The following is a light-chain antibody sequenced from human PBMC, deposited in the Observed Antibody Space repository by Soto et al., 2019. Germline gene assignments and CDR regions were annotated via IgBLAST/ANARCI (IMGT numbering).Light chain of an antibody. J-gene: IGLJ3*02. CDR3: QSFDSSDQV. CDR2: EDN. CDR1: SGSIASNY. Sequence: NFMLTQPHSMSESPGKTVTISCTRSSGSIASNYVQWYQQRPGSSPTTVFYEDNQRPSGVPDRFSGSIDSSSNSASLTISGLKTEDEADYFCQSFDSSDQVFGGGPKLTVL. V-gene: IGLV6-57*01.